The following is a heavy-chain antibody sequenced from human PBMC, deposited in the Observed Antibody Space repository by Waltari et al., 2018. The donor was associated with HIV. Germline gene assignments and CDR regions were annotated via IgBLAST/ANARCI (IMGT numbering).Heavy chain of an antibody. D-gene: IGHD5-12*01. CDR2: IKQDGAET. CDR1: GFMFSNYW. J-gene: IGHJ6*02. V-gene: IGHV3-7*01. CDR3: ASHRYSGYDRYFYYYYGMDV. Sequence: EVQLVESGGDLVQPGGSLRLSCAASGFMFSNYWMTWVRQAPGKGLEGVANIKQDGAETYYVDSGKGRFTISRDNAKNSLFLQMNSLRAEDTAVYYCASHRYSGYDRYFYYYYGMDVWGQGTTVTVSS.